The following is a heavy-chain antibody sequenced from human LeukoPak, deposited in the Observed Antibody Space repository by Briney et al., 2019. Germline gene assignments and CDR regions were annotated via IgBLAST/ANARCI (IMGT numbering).Heavy chain of an antibody. J-gene: IGHJ3*02. V-gene: IGHV4-39*07. Sequence: SETLSLTCTVSGGSISSSSYYWGWIRQPPGKGLEWIGSIYYSGSTYYNPSLKSRVTISVDTSKNQFSLKLSSVTAADTAVYYCARDGSSWPWAFGIWGQGTMVTVSS. D-gene: IGHD6-13*01. CDR2: IYYSGST. CDR3: ARDGSSWPWAFGI. CDR1: GGSISSSSYY.